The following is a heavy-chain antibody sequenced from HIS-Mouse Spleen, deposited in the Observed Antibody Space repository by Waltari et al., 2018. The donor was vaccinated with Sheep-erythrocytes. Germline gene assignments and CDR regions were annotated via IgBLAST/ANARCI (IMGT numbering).Heavy chain of an antibody. CDR3: ARDTGTDAFDI. V-gene: IGHV3-21*01. D-gene: IGHD1-1*01. CDR1: GLAFSSSR. J-gene: IGHJ3*02. Sequence: EVQLVESGGGLVKPGGSLRLSCAASGLAFSSSRIHWVRQAPGKGLEWVSSISSSSSYIYYADSVKGRFTISRDNAKNSLYLQMNSLRAEDTTVYYCARDTGTDAFDIWGQGTMVTVSS. CDR2: ISSSSSYI.